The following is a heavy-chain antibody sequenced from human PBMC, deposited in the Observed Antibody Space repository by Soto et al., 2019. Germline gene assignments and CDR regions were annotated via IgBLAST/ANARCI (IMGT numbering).Heavy chain of an antibody. J-gene: IGHJ4*02. CDR1: GYTFTSYA. Sequence: ASVKVSCKASGYTFTSYAMHWVRQAPGQRLEWMGWINAGSGNTKYSQKFQGRVTITRDTSASTAYMELSSLRSEDTAVYYCARRNNGDRFDYWGQGTLVTVSS. D-gene: IGHD4-17*01. V-gene: IGHV1-3*01. CDR3: ARRNNGDRFDY. CDR2: INAGSGNT.